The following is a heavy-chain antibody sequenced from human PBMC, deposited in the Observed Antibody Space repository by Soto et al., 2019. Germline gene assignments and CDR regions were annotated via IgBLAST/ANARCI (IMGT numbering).Heavy chain of an antibody. V-gene: IGHV3-23*01. CDR2: VSIGGST. CDR1: GFTFSSYA. CDR3: AKRRGAGGHFDY. D-gene: IGHD2-15*01. Sequence: GGSLRLSCAASGFTFSSYAMGWVRQGPGKGLEWVAVVSIGGSTRYADSVRGRFTISRDNSKNTLSLQMNSLTAEDTAVYFCAKRRGAGGHFDYWGQGALVTVSS. J-gene: IGHJ4*02.